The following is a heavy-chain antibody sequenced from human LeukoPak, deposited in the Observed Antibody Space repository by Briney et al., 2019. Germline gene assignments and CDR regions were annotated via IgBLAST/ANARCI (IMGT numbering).Heavy chain of an antibody. Sequence: ASVKASCKASGYTFTNYGISWVRQAPGQGLEWMGWISGYNGNTYYEQKFQGRITMTTDTSTSTSYMELRSLRSDDTAVYYCARDLKMAYSSGRYSWGTGSSNDYWGQGTLVTVSS. J-gene: IGHJ4*02. CDR2: ISGYNGNT. V-gene: IGHV1-18*01. CDR1: GYTFTNYG. D-gene: IGHD6-19*01. CDR3: ARDLKMAYSSGRYSWGTGSSNDY.